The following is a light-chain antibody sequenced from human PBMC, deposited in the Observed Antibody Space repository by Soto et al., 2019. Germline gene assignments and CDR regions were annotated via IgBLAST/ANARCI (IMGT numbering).Light chain of an antibody. CDR3: GTWDSRLSAV. J-gene: IGLJ2*01. CDR1: SSDVGGYKY. Sequence: QSVLTQPASVSGSPGQSITISCTGTSSDVGGYKYVSWYQQHPDKAPKLLIYDNNKRPSGIPDRFSGSQSGTSATLGITGLQTGDEADYYCGTWDSRLSAVFGGGTKLTVL. V-gene: IGLV1-51*01. CDR2: DNN.